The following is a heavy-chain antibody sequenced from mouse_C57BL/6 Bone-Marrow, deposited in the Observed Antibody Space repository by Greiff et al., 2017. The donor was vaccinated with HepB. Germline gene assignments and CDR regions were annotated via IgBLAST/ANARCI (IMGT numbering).Heavy chain of an antibody. V-gene: IGHV5-17*01. D-gene: IGHD1-1*01. CDR1: GFTFSDYG. CDR3: ARGTTPRYFDV. Sequence: EVQLQESGGGLVKPGGSLKLSCAASGFTFSDYGMHWVRQAPEKGLEWVAYISSGSSTIYYADTVKGRFTISRDNAKNTLFLQMTSLRSEDTAMYYCARGTTPRYFDVWGTGTTVTVSS. J-gene: IGHJ1*03. CDR2: ISSGSSTI.